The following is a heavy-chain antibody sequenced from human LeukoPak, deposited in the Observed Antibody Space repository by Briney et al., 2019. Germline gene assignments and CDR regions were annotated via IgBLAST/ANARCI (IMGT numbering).Heavy chain of an antibody. CDR2: IYSGGST. Sequence: PGGSLRLSCAASGFAVSRNYMNWVRQAPGKGLEWVSVIYSGGSTYYADSVKGRFTIPRDNSKNTLYLQMNSLRAEDTAVYYCARQANYYDSSGYLDYWGQGTLVTVSS. D-gene: IGHD3-22*01. CDR1: GFAVSRNY. J-gene: IGHJ4*02. V-gene: IGHV3-53*01. CDR3: ARQANYYDSSGYLDY.